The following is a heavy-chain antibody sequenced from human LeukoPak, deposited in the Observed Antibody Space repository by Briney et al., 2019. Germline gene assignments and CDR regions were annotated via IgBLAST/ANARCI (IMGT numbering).Heavy chain of an antibody. CDR1: GFSSRDHY. Sequence: GGSLRLSCAASGFSSRDHYLSWIRQAPGKGLGWLASVSSTGTTISYADSVKGRFTISRDDAKNSLFLQMTSLKGEDTALYYCARARFGEPYDAYLWGQGTMVTVSS. CDR2: VSSTGTTI. CDR3: ARARFGEPYDAYL. J-gene: IGHJ3*01. V-gene: IGHV3-11*01. D-gene: IGHD3-10*01.